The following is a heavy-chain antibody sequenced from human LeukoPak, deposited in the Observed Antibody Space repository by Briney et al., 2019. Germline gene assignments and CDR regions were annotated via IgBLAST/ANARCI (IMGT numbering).Heavy chain of an antibody. CDR3: ARQRGIYYDSSGYYSLGANDAFDI. J-gene: IGHJ3*02. Sequence: KVGESLKISCKGSGYSFTSYWIGWVRQMPGKGLEWMGIIYPGDSDTRYSPSFQGQVTISADKSISTAYLQWSSLKASDTAMYYCARQRGIYYDSSGYYSLGANDAFDIWGQGTMVTVSS. D-gene: IGHD3-22*01. V-gene: IGHV5-51*01. CDR2: IYPGDSDT. CDR1: GYSFTSYW.